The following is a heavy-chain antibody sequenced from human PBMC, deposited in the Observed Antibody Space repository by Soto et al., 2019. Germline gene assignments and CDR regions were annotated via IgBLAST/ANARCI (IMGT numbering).Heavy chain of an antibody. CDR1: GGSISSGGYS. CDR2: IYHSGST. J-gene: IGHJ5*02. CDR3: ARWRTTVTTEGFDP. D-gene: IGHD4-17*01. V-gene: IGHV4-30-2*01. Sequence: QLQLQESGSGLVKPSQTLSLTCAASGGSISSGGYSWSWIRQPPGKGLEWIGYIYHSGSTYYNPSLKSRVTISVDRSKNQFSLKLSSVTAADTAVYYCARWRTTVTTEGFDPWGQGTLVTVSS.